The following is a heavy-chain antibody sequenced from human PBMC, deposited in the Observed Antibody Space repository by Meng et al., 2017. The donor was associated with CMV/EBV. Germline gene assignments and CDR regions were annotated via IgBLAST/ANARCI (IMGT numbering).Heavy chain of an antibody. CDR1: GYTFTGYY. V-gene: IGHV1-2*02. D-gene: IGHD1-1*01. CDR3: ARGYMGARWGDFDY. J-gene: IGHJ4*02. Sequence: ASVKVSCKASGYTFTGYYMHWVRQAPGQGLEWMGWINPNSGGTNYAQKFQGRVTMTRDTSISTAYMELSRLRSDDTAVYYCARGYMGARWGDFDYWGQGTLVTVSS. CDR2: INPNSGGT.